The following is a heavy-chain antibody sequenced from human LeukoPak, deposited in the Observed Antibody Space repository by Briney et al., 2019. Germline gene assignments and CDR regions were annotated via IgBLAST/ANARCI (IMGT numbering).Heavy chain of an antibody. Sequence: SETLSLTCTVSGGSISGYYWSWIRQPPGKGLEWIGYIYYSGSTNYNPSLKSRVTISVDTSKNQFSLKLSSVTAADTAVYYCARTLYYYDSSGYYYWGQGTLVTVSS. CDR3: ARTLYYYDSSGYYY. CDR1: GGSISGYY. V-gene: IGHV4-59*01. J-gene: IGHJ4*02. D-gene: IGHD3-22*01. CDR2: IYYSGST.